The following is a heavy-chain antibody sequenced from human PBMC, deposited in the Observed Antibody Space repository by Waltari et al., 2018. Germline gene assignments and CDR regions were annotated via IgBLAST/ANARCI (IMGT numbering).Heavy chain of an antibody. V-gene: IGHV3-21*04. D-gene: IGHD3-16*02. CDR1: GFTFSSYS. J-gene: IGHJ4*02. CDR2: ISSSSSYI. Sequence: EVQLVESGGGLVKPGGSLRLSCAASGFTFSSYSMNWVRQAPGKGLEGVSSISSSSSYIYYADSVKGRFTISRDNAKNSLYLQMNSLRSEDTAVYYCARHLSLSAPGFDYWGQGTLVTVSS. CDR3: ARHLSLSAPGFDY.